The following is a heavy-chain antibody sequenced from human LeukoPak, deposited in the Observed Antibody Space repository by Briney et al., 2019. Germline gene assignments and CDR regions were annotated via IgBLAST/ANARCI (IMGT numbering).Heavy chain of an antibody. CDR2: IYSGGST. V-gene: IGHV3-66*04. J-gene: IGHJ4*02. Sequence: GGSLRLSCAASGFTVSSNYMSWVRQAPGKGLEWVSIIYSGGSTYYADSVKGRLIISRDNSKNTLYLQMNSLRAEDTAVYYCARHVKSLESMVRGVLDYWGQGTLVTVSS. D-gene: IGHD3-10*01. CDR1: GFTVSSNY. CDR3: ARHVKSLESMVRGVLDY.